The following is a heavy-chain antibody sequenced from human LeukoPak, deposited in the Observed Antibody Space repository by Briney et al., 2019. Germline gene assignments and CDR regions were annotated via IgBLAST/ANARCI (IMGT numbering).Heavy chain of an antibody. V-gene: IGHV3-7*04. Sequence: PGESLKLSCAASGFTLSTYWMSWVRQAPGQGLEWVANINRDGSGKYYVDSVRGRFTISRDNAKNSLYLQMNSLRAEDTAVYYCARVQTGTTNWFDPWGQGTLVTVSS. CDR1: GFTLSTYW. CDR2: INRDGSGK. J-gene: IGHJ5*02. D-gene: IGHD1-1*01. CDR3: ARVQTGTTNWFDP.